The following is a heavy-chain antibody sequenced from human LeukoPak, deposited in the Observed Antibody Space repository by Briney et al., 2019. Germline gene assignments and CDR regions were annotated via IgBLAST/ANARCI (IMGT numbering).Heavy chain of an antibody. Sequence: GGSLSLFCAASGFTFSSYSMNWVRQAPGKGLEWVSYISSRSATIYYADSVKGRFTISRDNAKNSLYLQMNSLRAEDTAVYYCARDPLSSSSFDLWGQGTLVTVSS. CDR3: ARDPLSSSSFDL. V-gene: IGHV3-48*01. CDR2: ISSRSATI. D-gene: IGHD6-13*01. J-gene: IGHJ4*02. CDR1: GFTFSSYS.